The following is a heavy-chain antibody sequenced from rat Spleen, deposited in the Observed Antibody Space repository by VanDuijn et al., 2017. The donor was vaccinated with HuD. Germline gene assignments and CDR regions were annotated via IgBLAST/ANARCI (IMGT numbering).Heavy chain of an antibody. Sequence: EVQLVESGGGLVQPGRSLKLSCAASEFTFSNYAMHWIRQAPTKGLEWVASISPSGSSTYYRDSVKGRFTISRDNAKSSLYLQMDSLRSEDTATYYCTTEGYYYDGTYYPWGQGVMVTVSS. V-gene: IGHV5-19*01. D-gene: IGHD1-12*02. CDR2: ISPSGSST. J-gene: IGHJ2*01. CDR1: EFTFSNYA. CDR3: TTEGYYYDGTYYP.